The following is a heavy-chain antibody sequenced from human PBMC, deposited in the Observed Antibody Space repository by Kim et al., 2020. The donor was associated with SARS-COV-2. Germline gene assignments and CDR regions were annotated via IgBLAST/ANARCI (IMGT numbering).Heavy chain of an antibody. V-gene: IGHV3-74*01. CDR2: T. D-gene: IGHD1-1*01. J-gene: IGHJ4*02. Sequence: TVYADSVKGRFTVSRDKAKNTLYLQLSTLRAEDTAVYYCATGNNWSFDYWGPGTLVTVSS. CDR3: ATGNNWSFDY.